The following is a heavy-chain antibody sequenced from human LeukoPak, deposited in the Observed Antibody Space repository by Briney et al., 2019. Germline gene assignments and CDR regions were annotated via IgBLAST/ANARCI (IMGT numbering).Heavy chain of an antibody. CDR1: GFTFSSYS. CDR3: AKVGGYSYGYPLDY. Sequence: GGSLRLSCAASGFTFSSYSMNWVRQAPGKGLEWVSSISSSSSYIYYADSVKGRFTISRDNSKNTLSLQMNSLRAEDTAVYYCAKVGGYSYGYPLDYWGQGTLVTVSS. J-gene: IGHJ4*02. V-gene: IGHV3-21*04. D-gene: IGHD5-18*01. CDR2: ISSSSSYI.